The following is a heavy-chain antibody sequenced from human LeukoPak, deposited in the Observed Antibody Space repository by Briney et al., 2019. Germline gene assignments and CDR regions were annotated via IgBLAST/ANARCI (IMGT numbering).Heavy chain of an antibody. J-gene: IGHJ4*02. CDR2: INPNSGGT. Sequence: XXXRQAPGXGLEWMGWINPNSGGTNYAQKFQGRVTMTRDTSISTAYMELSRLRSDDTAVYYCARGEDGGGYNYEYWGQGTLVTVSS. CDR3: ARGEDGGGYNYEY. D-gene: IGHD5-24*01. V-gene: IGHV1-2*02.